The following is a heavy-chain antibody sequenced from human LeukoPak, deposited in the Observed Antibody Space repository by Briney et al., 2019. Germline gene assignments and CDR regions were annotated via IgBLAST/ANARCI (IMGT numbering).Heavy chain of an antibody. Sequence: GGSLRLSCAASGFTFSSYIMNWVRQAPGKGLEWVSSISSSSSFIYYADSVKGRFTISRDNAKNSLFLQMNSLRAEDAAVFYCAGGGSGYYDNSGFDYWGQGTLVTVSS. CDR1: GFTFSSYI. D-gene: IGHD3-22*01. CDR2: ISSSSSFI. V-gene: IGHV3-21*01. J-gene: IGHJ4*02. CDR3: AGGGSGYYDNSGFDY.